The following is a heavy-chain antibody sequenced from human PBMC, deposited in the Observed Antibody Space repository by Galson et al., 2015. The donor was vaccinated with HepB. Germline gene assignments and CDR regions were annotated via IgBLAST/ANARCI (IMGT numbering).Heavy chain of an antibody. CDR3: AKGYGLFDS. J-gene: IGHJ5*01. D-gene: IGHD5-18*01. CDR2: ISGNGDST. V-gene: IGHV3-23*01. Sequence: SLRLSCAASGVIVSSNYMSWVRQAPGRGLEWISGISGNGDSTFYADSVKGRFTVSRDNSNNMLYLQMNSLRAEDAGLYFCAKGYGLFDSWGQGILVTVSS. CDR1: GVIVSSNY.